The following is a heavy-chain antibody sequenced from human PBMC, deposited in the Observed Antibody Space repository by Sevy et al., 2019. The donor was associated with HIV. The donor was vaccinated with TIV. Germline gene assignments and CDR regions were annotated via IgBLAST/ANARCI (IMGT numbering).Heavy chain of an antibody. D-gene: IGHD1-1*01. J-gene: IGHJ4*02. V-gene: IGHV3-48*01. CDR2: ISSSSSTI. Sequence: GGSLRLSCAASGFTFSSYSMNWVRQAPGKGLEWVSYISSSSSTIYYADSVKGRFTISRDNSKNTLYLQMNDMRTEDTAVYYCAKDLHPPGPVRGTNFDYWGRGTLVTVSS. CDR3: AKDLHPPGPVRGTNFDY. CDR1: GFTFSSYS.